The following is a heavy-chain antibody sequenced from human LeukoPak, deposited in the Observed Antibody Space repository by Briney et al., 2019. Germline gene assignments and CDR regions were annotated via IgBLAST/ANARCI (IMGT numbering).Heavy chain of an antibody. D-gene: IGHD1-26*01. Sequence: GGSLRLSCAASGFTFSDYDLNWVRQAPGKGLEWVSTISGGGGSTYYADSVKGRFTISRDNSKNTLYLQVNSLRAEDTAVYYCAKGGKWDVTPFDYWGQGTLVTVSS. J-gene: IGHJ4*02. CDR3: AKGGKWDVTPFDY. CDR1: GFTFSDYD. V-gene: IGHV3-23*01. CDR2: ISGGGGST.